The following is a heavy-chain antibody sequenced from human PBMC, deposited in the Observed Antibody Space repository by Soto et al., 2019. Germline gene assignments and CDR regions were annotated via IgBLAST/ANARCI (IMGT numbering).Heavy chain of an antibody. CDR3: ARSVLRFYPYSYYGMDV. CDR2: LTEGGSV. CDR1: DGSFSGSS. V-gene: IGHV4-34*02. J-gene: IGHJ6*02. Sequence: QVHLQQWGGGLLKPSETLSLRCVVYDGSFSGSSWNWVRQAPGKGLEWIGELTEGGSVNYNPSRMSRVSISLDSSKNHFSLNLTSLTAADTAVYYCARSVLRFYPYSYYGMDVWGQGTSVTVSS. D-gene: IGHD3-3*01.